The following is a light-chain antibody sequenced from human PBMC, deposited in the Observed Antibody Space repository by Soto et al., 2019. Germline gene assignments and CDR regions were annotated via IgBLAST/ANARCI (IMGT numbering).Light chain of an antibody. CDR3: QQLNSYPLT. Sequence: IPLTQSPSSLSASVGDRVTITCRASQGISSYLAWYQQKPGKAPKVLIYAASTLQSGVPSRFSGSGSGTDITLTISSLQPEDFATYYCQQLNSYPLTCGGGTKVEIK. J-gene: IGKJ4*01. CDR2: AAS. V-gene: IGKV1-9*01. CDR1: QGISSY.